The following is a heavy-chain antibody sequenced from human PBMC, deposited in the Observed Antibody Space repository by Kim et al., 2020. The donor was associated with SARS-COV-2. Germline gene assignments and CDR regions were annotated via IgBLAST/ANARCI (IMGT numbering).Heavy chain of an antibody. CDR3: AKDILDQDGVDY. CDR1: GFTFDDYA. D-gene: IGHD1-1*01. CDR2: ISWNSGSI. J-gene: IGHJ4*02. V-gene: IGHV3-9*01. Sequence: GGSLRLSCAASGFTFDDYAMHWVRQAPGKGLEWVSGISWNSGSIGYADSVKGRFTISRDNAKNSLYLQMNSLRAEDTALYYCAKDILDQDGVDYWGQGTL.